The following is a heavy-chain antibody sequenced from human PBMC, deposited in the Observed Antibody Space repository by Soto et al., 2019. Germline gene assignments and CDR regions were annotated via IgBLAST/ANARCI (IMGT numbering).Heavy chain of an antibody. V-gene: IGHV1-2*02. Sequence: EASVKVSCKASGYTFTGYYMHWVRQAPGQGLEWMGWINPNSGGTNHAQKFQGRVTMTRDTSISTAYMELSRLRSDDTAVYYCARGSYYGSGSYNYYYYGMDVWGQGTTVTVSS. CDR1: GYTFTGYY. D-gene: IGHD3-10*01. CDR2: INPNSGGT. CDR3: ARGSYYGSGSYNYYYYGMDV. J-gene: IGHJ6*02.